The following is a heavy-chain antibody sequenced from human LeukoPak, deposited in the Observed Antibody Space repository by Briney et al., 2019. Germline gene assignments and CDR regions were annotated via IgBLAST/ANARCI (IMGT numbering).Heavy chain of an antibody. J-gene: IGHJ6*03. V-gene: IGHV4-34*01. D-gene: IGHD6-19*01. Sequence: SETLSLTCAVYGGSFSGYYWSWIRQPPGKGLEWIGEINHSGSTNHNPSLKSRVTISVDTSKNQFSLKLSSVTAADTAVYYCARGLSSGYSYYYYYYYMDVWGKGTTVTVSS. CDR2: INHSGST. CDR3: ARGLSSGYSYYYYYYYMDV. CDR1: GGSFSGYY.